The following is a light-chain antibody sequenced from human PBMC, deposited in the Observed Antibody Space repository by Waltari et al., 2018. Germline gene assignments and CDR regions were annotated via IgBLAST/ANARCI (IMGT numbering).Light chain of an antibody. CDR3: SSYGGSNNWV. CDR2: EFS. V-gene: IGLV2-8*01. CDR1: SGDVGGYNS. J-gene: IGLJ3*02. Sequence: QSTLTQPPSASGSPGQSVTISCTGTSGDVGGYNSVSWYQQRPGKVPKLMISEFSKTPSGFPDRFAGSKSGNTASLTVSGLQAEDEAQYYCSSYGGSNNWVFGGGTKLTVL.